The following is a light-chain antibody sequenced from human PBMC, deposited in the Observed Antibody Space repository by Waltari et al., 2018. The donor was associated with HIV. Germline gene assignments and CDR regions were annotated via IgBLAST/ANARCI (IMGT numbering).Light chain of an antibody. CDR2: WAS. V-gene: IGKV4-1*01. Sequence: DIVMTQSPDSLVVSLGERATINCKSSQSVLYSSNNKNYLAWYQQKPGQPPKLLIYWASTRESGVPDRFSGSGSGTDCTLTISILQAEDVAVYYCQQYYSTPRTVGQGTKVEIK. CDR1: QSVLYSSNNKNY. CDR3: QQYYSTPRT. J-gene: IGKJ1*01.